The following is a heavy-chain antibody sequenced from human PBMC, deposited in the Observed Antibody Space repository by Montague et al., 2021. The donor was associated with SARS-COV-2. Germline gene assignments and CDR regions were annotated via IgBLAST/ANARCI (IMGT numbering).Heavy chain of an antibody. CDR2: ISYDGSNK. J-gene: IGHJ3*02. V-gene: IGHV3-30*04. Sequence: SLRLSCAASGFTFSSYAMHWVRQAPGKGLEWVAVISYDGSNKYYADSVKGRFTISRDNSKNTLYLQMNSLRAEDTAVYYCARAYSGGYNDAFDIWGQGTMVTVSS. CDR1: GFTFSSYA. D-gene: IGHD1-26*01. CDR3: ARAYSGGYNDAFDI.